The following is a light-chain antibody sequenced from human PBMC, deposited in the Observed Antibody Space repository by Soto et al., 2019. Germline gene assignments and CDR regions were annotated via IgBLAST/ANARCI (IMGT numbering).Light chain of an antibody. Sequence: EIVLTQSRGTLSLSPGERATLSCRASQSVSSNYLAWYQQKPGQAPRLLIYGASSRATGIPDRFSGSGSGTDCTLTISRVEPEDFAVYYCQQYGSSHSFGQGTKVEIK. V-gene: IGKV3-20*01. CDR2: GAS. J-gene: IGKJ1*01. CDR1: QSVSSNY. CDR3: QQYGSSHS.